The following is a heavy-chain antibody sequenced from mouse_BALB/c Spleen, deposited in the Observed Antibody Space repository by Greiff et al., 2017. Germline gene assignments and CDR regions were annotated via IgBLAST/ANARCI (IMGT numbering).Heavy chain of an antibody. D-gene: IGHD2-14*01. CDR1: GFTFSDYY. V-gene: IGHV5-4*02. CDR3: ARGILDRYDFYYAMDY. CDR2: ISDGGSYT. Sequence: EVQLVESGGGLVKPGGSLKLSCAASGFTFSDYYMYWVRQTPEKRLEWVATISDGGSYTYYPDSVKGRFTISRDNAKNNLYLQMSRLKSEDTAMYYCARGILDRYDFYYAMDYWGQGTSVTVSS. J-gene: IGHJ4*01.